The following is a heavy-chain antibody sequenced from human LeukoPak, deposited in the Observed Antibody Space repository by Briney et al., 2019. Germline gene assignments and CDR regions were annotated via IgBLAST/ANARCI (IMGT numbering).Heavy chain of an antibody. J-gene: IGHJ4*02. D-gene: IGHD3-10*01. CDR2: IYYSGSN. V-gene: IGHV4-28*01. Sequence: SETLSLTCAVSGYSISSGYYWGWIRQPPGKGLEWIGHIYYSGSNKNNPSLKSRVTMTVDTSKNQFSLKLTSVTAADTAMYFCARFGSYFEYWGQGILVTVSS. CDR3: ARFGSYFEY. CDR1: GYSISSGYY.